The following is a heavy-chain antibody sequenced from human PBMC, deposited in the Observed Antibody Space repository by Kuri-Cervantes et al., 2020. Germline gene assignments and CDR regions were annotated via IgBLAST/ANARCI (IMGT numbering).Heavy chain of an antibody. V-gene: IGHV3-30*02. CDR2: IWYDGSNK. CDR1: GFTFSSYG. CDR3: AKDGTVGHFDY. Sequence: GGSLRLSCEASGFTFSSYGMHWVRQAPGKGLEWVAVIWYDGSNKYYADSVKGRFTISRDNSKNTLYLQMNSLRAEDTAVYYCAKDGTVGHFDYWGQGTLVTVSS. D-gene: IGHD4-17*01. J-gene: IGHJ4*02.